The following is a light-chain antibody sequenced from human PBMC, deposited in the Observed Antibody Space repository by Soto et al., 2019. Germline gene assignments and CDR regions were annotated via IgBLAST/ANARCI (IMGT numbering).Light chain of an antibody. CDR2: DVS. CDR1: SSDIGDYNY. V-gene: IGLV2-11*01. CDR3: CSYAASYTLL. J-gene: IGLJ2*01. Sequence: QSVLTQPRSVSGAPGQSVTISCTGTSSDIGDYNYVSWYQQHPGKAPKLMIYDVSKRPSGVPDRFSGSKSGIVASLTISGLLADDEADYYCCSYAASYTLLFGGGTKVTVL.